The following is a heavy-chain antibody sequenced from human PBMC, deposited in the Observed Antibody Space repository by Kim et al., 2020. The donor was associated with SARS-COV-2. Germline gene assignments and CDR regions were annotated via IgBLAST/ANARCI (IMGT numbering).Heavy chain of an antibody. CDR2: IYSGGST. J-gene: IGHJ6*02. Sequence: GGSLRLSCAASGFNVSSNYMSWVRQAPGKGLEWVSVIYSGGSTYYADSVKGRFTISRDNSKNTLYLQMNSLRAEDTAVYYCARDLYDFWSGYALGMDVWGQGTTVTVSS. V-gene: IGHV3-66*01. CDR3: ARDLYDFWSGYALGMDV. CDR1: GFNVSSNY. D-gene: IGHD3-3*01.